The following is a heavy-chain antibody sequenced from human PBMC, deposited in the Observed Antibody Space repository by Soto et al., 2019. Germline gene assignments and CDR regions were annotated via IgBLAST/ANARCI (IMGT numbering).Heavy chain of an antibody. CDR3: AKEGVGYCSGGSCYGVSGYYFDY. D-gene: IGHD2-15*01. CDR2: ISGSGGST. J-gene: IGHJ4*02. CDR1: GFTFSSYA. V-gene: IGHV3-23*01. Sequence: GGSLRLSCAASGFTFSSYAMSWVRQAPGKGLEWVSAISGSGGSTYYADSVKGRFTISRGNSKNTLYLQMNSLRAEDTAVYYCAKEGVGYCSGGSCYGVSGYYFDYWGQGTLVTVSS.